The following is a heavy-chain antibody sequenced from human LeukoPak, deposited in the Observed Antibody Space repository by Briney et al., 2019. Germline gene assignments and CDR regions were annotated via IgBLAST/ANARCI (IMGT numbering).Heavy chain of an antibody. CDR1: GGSFSGYY. CDR2: INHSGST. Sequence: SETLPLTCAVYGGSFSGYYWGWIRQPPGKGLEWIGEINHSGSTNYNPSLKSRVTISVDTSKNQFSLKLSSVTAADTAIYYCARKDGDYWGQGTLVTVSS. D-gene: IGHD5-24*01. V-gene: IGHV4-34*01. CDR3: ARKDGDY. J-gene: IGHJ4*02.